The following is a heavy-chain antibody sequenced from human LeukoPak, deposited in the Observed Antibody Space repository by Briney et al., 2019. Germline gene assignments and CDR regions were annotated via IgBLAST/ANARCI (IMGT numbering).Heavy chain of an antibody. J-gene: IGHJ4*02. V-gene: IGHV1-18*01. CDR2: ISGNSGNT. D-gene: IGHD4-23*01. Sequence: ASVKVSCKASGYTFTSFGVSWVRQAPGQGLEWMGWISGNSGNTNYAQNLQGRVTVTTDTSTSTAYMDLRSLRSDDTAVYYCARDGNSGGYFDYWGQGTLVTVSS. CDR3: ARDGNSGGYFDY. CDR1: GYTFTSFG.